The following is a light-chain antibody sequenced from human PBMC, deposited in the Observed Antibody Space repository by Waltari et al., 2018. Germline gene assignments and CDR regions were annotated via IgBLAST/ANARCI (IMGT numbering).Light chain of an antibody. CDR3: SSYTTSSAPGV. CDR1: DSDVGAYAF. Sequence: QSALTQPASVSGSPGQSITISCSGTDSDVGAYAFVPRYQQHPGKAPHLIIYEVSNRPSGISNRFSASKSGNTASLTISGLQAEDEADYYCSSYTTSSAPGVFGTGTRVTVL. V-gene: IGLV2-14*01. J-gene: IGLJ1*01. CDR2: EVS.